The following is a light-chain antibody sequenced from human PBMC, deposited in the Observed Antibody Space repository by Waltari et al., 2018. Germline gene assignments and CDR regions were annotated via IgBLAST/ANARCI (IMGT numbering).Light chain of an antibody. CDR1: SNDVGAHNL. J-gene: IGLJ3*02. V-gene: IGLV2-14*01. CDR2: EVT. CDR3: SSYSTTFTVL. Sequence: QSALTQPASVSGSLGQSISISCAGSSNDVGAHNLASWYQQYPGRAPKLVIYEVTNRPSGISSRFSGSKSGNTASLTISGLQSEDEAEYFCSSYSTTFTVLFGGGTKVTV.